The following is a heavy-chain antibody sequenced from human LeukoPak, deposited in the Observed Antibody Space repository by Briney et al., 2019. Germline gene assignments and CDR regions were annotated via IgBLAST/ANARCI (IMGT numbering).Heavy chain of an antibody. CDR3: ARDYPPD. Sequence: GGSLRLSCAASGFTFSNSWMHRVRQAPGKGLVWVSRINSDGKTTTYADSVKGRFTISRDNAQSTLYLQMNSLSAEDTAVYYCARDYPPDWGQGTLVTVSA. V-gene: IGHV3-74*01. J-gene: IGHJ4*02. CDR2: INSDGKTT. CDR1: GFTFSNSW.